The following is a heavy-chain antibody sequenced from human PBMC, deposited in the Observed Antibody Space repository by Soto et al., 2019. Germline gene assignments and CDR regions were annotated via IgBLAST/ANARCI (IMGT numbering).Heavy chain of an antibody. Sequence: QVQLVESGGGVVQPGRSLRLSCAASGFTFSSYAMHWVRQAPGKGLEWVAVISYDRSNKYYADSVKGRFTISRDNSKNTLYVQMNSLRAEDTAVYYCARDDYDFWSGYPQYYYYGMDVWGQGTTVTVSS. D-gene: IGHD3-3*01. V-gene: IGHV3-30-3*01. CDR3: ARDDYDFWSGYPQYYYYGMDV. J-gene: IGHJ6*02. CDR1: GFTFSSYA. CDR2: ISYDRSNK.